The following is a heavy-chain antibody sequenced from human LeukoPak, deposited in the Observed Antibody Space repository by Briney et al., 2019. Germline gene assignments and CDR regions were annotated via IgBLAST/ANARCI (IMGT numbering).Heavy chain of an antibody. CDR1: GFSFSSFG. D-gene: IGHD1-26*01. CDR3: AREQRWELGDDAFDI. CDR2: ISYGGSDK. V-gene: IGHV3-30*03. J-gene: IGHJ3*02. Sequence: GGSLRLSCAASGFSFSSFGMHWVRQAPGKGLEWVAVISYGGSDKYYSDSVKGRFTISRDNAKNSLYLQMNSLRAEDTAVYYCAREQRWELGDDAFDIWGQGTMVTVSS.